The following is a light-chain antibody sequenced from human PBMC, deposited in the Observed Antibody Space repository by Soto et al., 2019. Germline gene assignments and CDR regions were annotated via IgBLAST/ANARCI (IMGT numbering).Light chain of an antibody. J-gene: IGLJ1*01. CDR1: SSDVGGYNY. CDR3: SSYTSSSPCPWV. V-gene: IGLV2-14*01. CDR2: EFT. Sequence: QSVLTQPASVSGSPGQSITISCTGTSSDVGGYNYVSWYQQHPGKAPKLMIYEFTNRPSGISNRFSGSKSGNTASLTISGLQAEDEADYYCSSYTSSSPCPWVFGTGTKLTVL.